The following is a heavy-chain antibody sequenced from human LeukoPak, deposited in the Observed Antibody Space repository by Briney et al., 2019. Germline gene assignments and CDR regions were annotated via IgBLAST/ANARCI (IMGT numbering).Heavy chain of an antibody. J-gene: IGHJ3*02. CDR1: GFTFSSYA. D-gene: IGHD3-22*01. Sequence: GGSLGLCCAASGFTFSSYAMHWVRQATGKGLEWVAVISYDGSNKYYADSVKGRFTISRDNSKNTLYLQMNSLRAEDTAVYYCAREFPLNYYDSRALGAFDIWGQGTMVTVSS. CDR3: AREFPLNYYDSRALGAFDI. CDR2: ISYDGSNK. V-gene: IGHV3-30-3*01.